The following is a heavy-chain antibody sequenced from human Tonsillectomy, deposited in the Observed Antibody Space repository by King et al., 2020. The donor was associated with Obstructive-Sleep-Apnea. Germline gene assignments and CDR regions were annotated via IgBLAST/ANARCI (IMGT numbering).Heavy chain of an antibody. Sequence: VQLVESGGGVVQPGRSLRLSCAASGVTFSTYAMHWVRQAPDRGLEWVAVISSDGTNKYYADSVRGRFTISRANSKNTLYLQMNSLRAEETAVYFCSRDGYEIQLWWIYANWGQGVQVTVSS. V-gene: IGHV3-30*04. CDR2: ISSDGTNK. D-gene: IGHD5-18*01. J-gene: IGHJ4*02. CDR1: GVTFSTYA. CDR3: SRDGYEIQLWWIYAN.